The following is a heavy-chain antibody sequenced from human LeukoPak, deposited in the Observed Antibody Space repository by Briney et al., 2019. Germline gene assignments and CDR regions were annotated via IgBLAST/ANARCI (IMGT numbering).Heavy chain of an antibody. CDR2: IYYSGST. J-gene: IGHJ6*03. D-gene: IGHD5-18*01. V-gene: IGHV4-61*01. CDR3: AGGYIYGSTYYYMDV. CDR1: GYSISSGYY. Sequence: PSETLSLTCTVSGYSISSGYYWSWIRQPPGKGLEWIGYIYYSGSTNYNPSLKSRVTISVDTSKNQFSLKLSSVTAADTALYYCAGGYIYGSTYYYMDVWGKGTTVTISS.